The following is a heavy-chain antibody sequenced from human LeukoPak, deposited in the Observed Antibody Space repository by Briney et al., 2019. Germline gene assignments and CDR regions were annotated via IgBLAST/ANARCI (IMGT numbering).Heavy chain of an antibody. CDR1: GYSFSSYG. J-gene: IGHJ5*02. CDR3: AREGALHDTGDHYLSWFDP. CDR2: ISGYNGKT. Sequence: ASVKVSCKTSGYSFSSYGIAWVRQAPGQGLEWVGWISGYNGKTDYAENLQGRVTMTTDTSTSTGYKELRSLRSDDTAVYYCAREGALHDTGDHYLSWFDPWGQGTLVTVSS. V-gene: IGHV1-18*01. D-gene: IGHD2-8*02.